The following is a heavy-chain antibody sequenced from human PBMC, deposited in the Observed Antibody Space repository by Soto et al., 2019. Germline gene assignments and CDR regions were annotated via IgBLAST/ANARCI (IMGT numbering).Heavy chain of an antibody. V-gene: IGHV3-30*18. CDR2: IASDGKDK. CDR1: GFTFSNYA. CDR3: AKDGAIAAADYFFDR. Sequence: QVQLVESGGGVVQPGRSLKLSCAASGFTFSNYAIHWVRQAPGKGLEWVAVIASDGKDKRYADSVKGRFTISRDNSKNTVYLQMNSMRGEDTAVYYCAKDGAIAAADYFFDRWSQGSLVTVSS. D-gene: IGHD6-13*01. J-gene: IGHJ4*02.